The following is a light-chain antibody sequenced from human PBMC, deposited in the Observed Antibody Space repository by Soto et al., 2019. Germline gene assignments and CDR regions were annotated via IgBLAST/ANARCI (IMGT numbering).Light chain of an antibody. CDR2: EAS. J-gene: IGKJ4*01. Sequence: ESVLTQSPATLSLSPGERATLSCRASQSVSAKLAWYQQKPGQAPMLLIYEASKRATGIPARFSGSGSGTDFTLTISSLEPEDFAVYYCQQRSNWPLTFGGGTQVEIK. CDR3: QQRSNWPLT. V-gene: IGKV3-11*01. CDR1: QSVSAK.